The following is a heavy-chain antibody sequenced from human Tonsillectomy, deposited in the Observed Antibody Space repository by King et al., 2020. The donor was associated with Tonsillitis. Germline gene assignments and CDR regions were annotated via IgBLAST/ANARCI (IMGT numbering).Heavy chain of an antibody. Sequence: VQLQESGPGLVKPSQTLSLTCTVSGGSISSAVYYWSWIRQPPGKGLEWIGYIYYSGSTYYNPSLKSLVTISVDTSKNQFSLNLSSVTAADTAVYYCARLGYSYGYEGYYYYMDVWGKGTTVTVSS. CDR1: GGSISSAVYY. CDR2: IYYSGST. D-gene: IGHD5-18*01. V-gene: IGHV4-31*01. J-gene: IGHJ6*03. CDR3: ARLGYSYGYEGYYYYMDV.